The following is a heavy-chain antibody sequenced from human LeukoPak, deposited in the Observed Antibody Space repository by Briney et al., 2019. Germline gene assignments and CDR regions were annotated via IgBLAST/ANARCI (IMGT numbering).Heavy chain of an antibody. CDR2: VSSNGDST. Sequence: GGSLRLSCSAYGFTFSSYAMHWVREAPGKGLGYVSVVSSNGDSTYYADSMKGRVTISRDNSKNTLYLQMSSLRAEDTAVYYCVKGTTGDYWYFDLWGRGTLVTVSS. V-gene: IGHV3-64D*09. CDR1: GFTFSSYA. CDR3: VKGTTGDYWYFDL. D-gene: IGHD1-1*01. J-gene: IGHJ2*01.